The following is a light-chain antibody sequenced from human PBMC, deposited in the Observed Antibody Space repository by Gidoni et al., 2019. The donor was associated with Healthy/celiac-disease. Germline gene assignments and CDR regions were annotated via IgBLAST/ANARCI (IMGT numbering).Light chain of an antibody. Sequence: QSVLTQTPSASGTPGQRVTISCSGSSSNIGSNTVNWYQQLPGTAPKLLIYSHNKRPSGVPDRFSCSKSGTSASLAISGLQSEDEADYYCAAWDDSLNGPNVFGTGTKVTVL. CDR3: AAWDDSLNGPNV. V-gene: IGLV1-44*01. CDR1: SSNIGSNT. CDR2: SHN. J-gene: IGLJ1*01.